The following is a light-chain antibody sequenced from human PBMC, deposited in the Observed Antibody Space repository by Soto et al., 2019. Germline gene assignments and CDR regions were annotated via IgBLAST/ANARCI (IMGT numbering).Light chain of an antibody. CDR3: CSYAGSYTDVV. V-gene: IGLV2-11*01. Sequence: QSALTQPRSVSGSPGQSVTISCTGTSSDAGGYNDVSWYQQHPGKAPKLMIYDADKWPSGVPDRFSGSKSGNTASLTISGHQAEDEADYYCCSYAGSYTDVVFGGGNRLTVL. J-gene: IGLJ2*01. CDR1: SSDAGGYND. CDR2: DAD.